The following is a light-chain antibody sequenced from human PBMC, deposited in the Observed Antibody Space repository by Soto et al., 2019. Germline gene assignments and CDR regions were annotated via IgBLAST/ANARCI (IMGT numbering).Light chain of an antibody. CDR2: EVI. J-gene: IGLJ2*01. CDR1: SNDVGNYDL. Sequence: SALTQPASVSGSPGQSITISCTGTSNDVGNYDLVSWYQQYPGEAPKLMIYEVIKRPSGVSNRFSASKSGNTASLTISGLQPEDEADYYCCSYAGRSTPVVFGGGTKVTVL. CDR3: CSYAGRSTPVV. V-gene: IGLV2-23*02.